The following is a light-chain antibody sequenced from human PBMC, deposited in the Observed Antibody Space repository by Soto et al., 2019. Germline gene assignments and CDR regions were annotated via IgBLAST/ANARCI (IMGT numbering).Light chain of an antibody. CDR3: SSKRDSSTLFV. CDR1: SSDVGAYNY. V-gene: IGLV2-14*01. CDR2: EVT. Sequence: QSVLSLSASVSGSPGQSITISCTGTSSDVGAYNYVSWYQYHPGKVPKLLIYEVTNRPSGVSDRFSGSKSGNTASLTISGLQAEDEADYYCSSKRDSSTLFVFGTGTKVTVL. J-gene: IGLJ1*01.